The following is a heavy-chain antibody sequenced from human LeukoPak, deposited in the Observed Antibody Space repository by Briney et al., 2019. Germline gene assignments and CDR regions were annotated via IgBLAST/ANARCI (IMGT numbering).Heavy chain of an antibody. J-gene: IGHJ4*02. D-gene: IGHD2-2*01. CDR3: ARGDAFQLPDF. CDR1: GFTFSRYT. Sequence: GGSLRLSCAASGFTFSRYTMNWVRQGPGKGLEWVSSISISPYIFYAESVKGRFTISRDNAKNSLYLQMNSLRAEDTAVYYCARGDAFQLPDFWGQGTLVTVSS. V-gene: IGHV3-21*01. CDR2: ISISPYI.